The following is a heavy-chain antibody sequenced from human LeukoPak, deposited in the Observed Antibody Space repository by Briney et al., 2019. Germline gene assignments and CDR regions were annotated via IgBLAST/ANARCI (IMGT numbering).Heavy chain of an antibody. CDR3: AREYPGIAVAGDNWFDP. J-gene: IGHJ5*02. CDR2: IIPILALA. D-gene: IGHD6-19*01. CDR1: GGTFSNHG. V-gene: IGHV1-69*04. Sequence: SVKVSRKVVGGTFSNHGISWVRQAPGQGLEWMGRIIPILALAKYAQRFQGRVTITADKSTNTAYMELSSLRSEDTAVYYCAREYPGIAVAGDNWFDPWGQGTLVTVSS.